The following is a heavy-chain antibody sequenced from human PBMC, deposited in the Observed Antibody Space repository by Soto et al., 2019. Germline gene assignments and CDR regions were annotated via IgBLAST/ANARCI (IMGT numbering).Heavy chain of an antibody. CDR1: GYSFTNND. D-gene: IGHD3-16*01. V-gene: IGHV1-8*01. CDR2: MNPGSGDT. Sequence: ASVKVSCKASGYSFTNNDVSWVRQATGQGLEWMGWMNPGSGDTGYAQKFQGRVTMSRDISIATAYMELSSLRSDDTAIYYCARMETFGSLNWFDPWGQGTLVTVS. CDR3: ARMETFGSLNWFDP. J-gene: IGHJ5*02.